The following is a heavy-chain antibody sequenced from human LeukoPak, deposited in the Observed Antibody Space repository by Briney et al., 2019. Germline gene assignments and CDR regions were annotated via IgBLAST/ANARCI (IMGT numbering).Heavy chain of an antibody. D-gene: IGHD6-13*01. J-gene: IGHJ4*02. CDR3: ARIQSLGSSFSSFDY. CDR1: GSTFSTYW. V-gene: IGHV3-7*01. Sequence: GGPLRPSCPAPGSTFSTYWMSWVRQAPGKGLEWVANIKQDGSEKYYVDSVKGRFTISRDNAKNSLYLQMNSLRAEDTAVYYCARIQSLGSSFSSFDYWGQGTLVTVSS. CDR2: IKQDGSEK.